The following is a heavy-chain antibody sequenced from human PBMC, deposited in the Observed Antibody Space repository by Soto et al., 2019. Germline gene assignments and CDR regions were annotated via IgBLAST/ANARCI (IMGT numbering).Heavy chain of an antibody. CDR1: GGTFSSYA. CDR2: IIPIFGTA. CDR3: ARDQVRVYGSGSYGKFDP. V-gene: IGHV1-69*13. Sequence: ASVKVSCKASGGTFSSYAISWVRQAPGQGLEWMGGIIPIFGTANYAQKFQGRVTITADESTSTAYMELSSLRSEDTAVYYCARDQVRVYGSGSYGKFDPWGQGTLVTVSS. J-gene: IGHJ5*02. D-gene: IGHD3-10*01.